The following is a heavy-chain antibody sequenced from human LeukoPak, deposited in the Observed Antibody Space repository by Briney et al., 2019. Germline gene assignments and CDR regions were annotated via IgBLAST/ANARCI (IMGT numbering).Heavy chain of an antibody. Sequence: GESLKISCKGSGYSFTSYRISWVRQMPGKGLEWMGRIDPSDSYTNYSPSFQGHVTISADKSISTAYLQWSSLKASDTAMYYCARQAVGSSSWYGYAFDIWGQGTMVTVSS. CDR3: ARQAVGSSSWYGYAFDI. D-gene: IGHD6-13*01. J-gene: IGHJ3*02. V-gene: IGHV5-10-1*01. CDR1: GYSFTSYR. CDR2: IDPSDSYT.